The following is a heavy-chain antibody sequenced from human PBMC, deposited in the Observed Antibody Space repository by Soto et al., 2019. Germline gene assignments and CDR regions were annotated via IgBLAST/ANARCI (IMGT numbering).Heavy chain of an antibody. CDR3: ARDRSSSWYNGTFYFDS. J-gene: IGHJ4*02. D-gene: IGHD6-19*01. CDR1: GGTFTTYD. Sequence: QVQLVQSGAEVRKPGSSVKVSCKASGGTFTTYDISWVRQAPGQGLEWMGGIIPLFDATKYAQKFQGRVTITEFKSTGTAYMELSSLRSENTAMYYCARDRSSSWYNGTFYFDSWGQGTLVTVSS. V-gene: IGHV1-69*06. CDR2: IIPLFDAT.